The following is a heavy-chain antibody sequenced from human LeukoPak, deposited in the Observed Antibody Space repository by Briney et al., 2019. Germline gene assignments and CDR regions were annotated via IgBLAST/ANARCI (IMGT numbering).Heavy chain of an antibody. V-gene: IGHV3-23*01. Sequence: PGGPLRLSCAASGVTFSSHPMSWVRQAPGKALEWVSAISGSGGSTYYADSVKGRFTISRDNSKNTLYLQMNSLRAEDTAVYYCAKGSAADMKGLDYWGQGTLVTVSS. J-gene: IGHJ4*02. CDR2: ISGSGGST. CDR3: AKGSAADMKGLDY. CDR1: GVTFSSHP. D-gene: IGHD6-13*01.